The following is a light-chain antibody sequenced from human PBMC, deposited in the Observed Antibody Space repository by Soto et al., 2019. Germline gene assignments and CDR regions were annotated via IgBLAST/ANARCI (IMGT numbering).Light chain of an antibody. CDR2: GAS. CDR1: QSVSSN. Sequence: MTQSPASLSLSPGESATLSCRASQSVSSNLAWYQQKPGQAPRLLIYGASNRATGIPDRISGSGSGTDFTLTISRLEPEDFAVYYCQQYGSSGTFGQGTKVDIK. J-gene: IGKJ1*01. CDR3: QQYGSSGT. V-gene: IGKV3-20*01.